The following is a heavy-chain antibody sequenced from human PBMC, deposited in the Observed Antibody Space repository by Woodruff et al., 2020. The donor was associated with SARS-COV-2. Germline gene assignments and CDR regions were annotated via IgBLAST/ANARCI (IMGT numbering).Heavy chain of an antibody. Sequence: NKYYADSVKGRFTISRDNSKNTLYLQMNSLRAEDTAVYYCARSGTFYYYYYMDVWGKGTTVTVSS. V-gene: IGHV3-30-3*01. CDR2: NK. J-gene: IGHJ6*03. CDR3: ARSGTFYYYYYMDV. D-gene: IGHD1-1*01.